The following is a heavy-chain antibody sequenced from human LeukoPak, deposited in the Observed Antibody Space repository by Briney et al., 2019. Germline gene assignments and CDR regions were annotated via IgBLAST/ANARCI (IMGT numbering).Heavy chain of an antibody. Sequence: GGSLRLSCAASGFTFSSYAMSWVRQTSGKGLEWVSALSGSGGSTYYADSVKGRFTISRDNSKNTLYLQMNSLRAEDTAVYYCAKGHSPFDCWGQGTLVTVSS. D-gene: IGHD2-21*01. CDR1: GFTFSSYA. CDR3: AKGHSPFDC. CDR2: LSGSGGST. V-gene: IGHV3-23*01. J-gene: IGHJ4*02.